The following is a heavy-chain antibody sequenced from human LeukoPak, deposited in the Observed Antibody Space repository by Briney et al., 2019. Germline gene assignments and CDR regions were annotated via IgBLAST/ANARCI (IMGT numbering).Heavy chain of an antibody. CDR1: GFSFKSYN. CDR2: IGSGSSHI. CDR3: ARNRPTGSYYSIDY. V-gene: IGHV3-21*01. D-gene: IGHD1-26*01. J-gene: IGHJ4*02. Sequence: GGSLRLSCAASGFSFKSYNMNWIRQAPGKGLEWVSSIGSGSSHIYYADSLKGRFTISRDNAKNSLYLQMNSLRAEDTAIYYCARNRPTGSYYSIDYWGQGTLAAVSS.